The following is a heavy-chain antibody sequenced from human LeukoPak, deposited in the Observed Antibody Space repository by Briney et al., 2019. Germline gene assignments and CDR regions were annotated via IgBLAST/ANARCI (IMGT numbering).Heavy chain of an antibody. J-gene: IGHJ4*02. CDR3: ARPRTPRYDSSGYCCFDY. CDR2: IIPIFGTA. Sequence: ASVKVSCKASGGTFSSYAISWVRQAPGQGLEWMGGIIPIFGTADYAQKFQGRVTITADESTSTAYMELSSLRSEDTAVYYCARPRTPRYDSSGYCCFDYWGQGTLVTVSS. D-gene: IGHD3-22*01. V-gene: IGHV1-69*13. CDR1: GGTFSSYA.